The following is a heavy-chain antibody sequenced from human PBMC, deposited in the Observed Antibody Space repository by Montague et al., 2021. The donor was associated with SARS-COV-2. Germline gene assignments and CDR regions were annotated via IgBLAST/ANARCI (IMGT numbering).Heavy chain of an antibody. J-gene: IGHJ4*02. D-gene: IGHD2-15*01. CDR2: ISDSGST. V-gene: IGHV4-59*08. CDR1: GGSISSFY. Sequence: SETLSLTCTVSGGSISSFYWSWFRQPPGEGLEWIGYISDSGSTNYNPSLTSRVTMSVDTSKNQFSLKVNSVTAADTAVYYCARHYSATLPAVYWGQGTPVTVSS. CDR3: ARHYSATLPAVY.